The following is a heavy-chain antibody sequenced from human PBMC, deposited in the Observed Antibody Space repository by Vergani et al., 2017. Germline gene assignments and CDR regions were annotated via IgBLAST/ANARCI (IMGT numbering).Heavy chain of an antibody. J-gene: IGHJ6*02. D-gene: IGHD6-19*01. CDR2: IAPSDSYT. V-gene: IGHV5-10-1*01. CDR3: ARQVAVAGKWWGPYYYYGMDV. CDR1: GYSFTSYW. Sequence: EVQLVRSGAEVKNPGDSLRIPCKGSGYSFTSYWISWVRQMPGKGLEWMGRIAPSDSYTNYSPSFQGHVTISADKSISTAYLQWSSLKASDTAMYYCARQVAVAGKWWGPYYYYGMDVWSQGTTVTVSS.